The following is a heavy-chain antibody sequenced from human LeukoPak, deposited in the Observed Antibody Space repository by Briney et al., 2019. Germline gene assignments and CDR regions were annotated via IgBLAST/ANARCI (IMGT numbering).Heavy chain of an antibody. V-gene: IGHV3-23*01. Sequence: GGSLGLSCAASGFTFNTYAMSWVRQAPGKGLEWVSTISGSGVNTYYADSVKGRFTISRDNSKNSLYLQMNSLRAEDTAVYYCAAQSSTSGWFDLWGQGTLVTVSS. CDR3: AAQSSTSGWFDL. D-gene: IGHD6-6*01. CDR1: GFTFNTYA. CDR2: ISGSGVNT. J-gene: IGHJ5*02.